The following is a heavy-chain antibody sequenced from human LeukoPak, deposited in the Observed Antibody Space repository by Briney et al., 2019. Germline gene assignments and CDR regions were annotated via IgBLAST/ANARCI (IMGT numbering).Heavy chain of an antibody. J-gene: IGHJ4*02. V-gene: IGHV1-69*13. Sequence: SVKASCKASAGTFSSYAISWVRQAPGQGLEWMGGIIPIFGTANYAQKFQGRVTITADESTSTAYMELSSLRSEDTAVYYCARGLDFYDSSGYDYWGQGTLVTVSS. CDR2: IIPIFGTA. CDR3: ARGLDFYDSSGYDY. CDR1: AGTFSSYA. D-gene: IGHD3-22*01.